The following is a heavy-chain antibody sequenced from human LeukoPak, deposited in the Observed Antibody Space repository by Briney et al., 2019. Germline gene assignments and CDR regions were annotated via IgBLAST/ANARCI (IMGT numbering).Heavy chain of an antibody. CDR1: GYTLTSFG. V-gene: IGHV1-18*01. CDR3: ARALAGGDYVSPDY. J-gene: IGHJ4*02. Sequence: ASVKVSCKASGYTLTSFGITWVRQAPGQGLEWMGWISTYNGNTNYAQKFQGRVTMTTDTSTNTGYMELRSLRSDDTALYYCARALAGGDYVSPDYWGQGTLVTVSS. D-gene: IGHD4-17*01. CDR2: ISTYNGNT.